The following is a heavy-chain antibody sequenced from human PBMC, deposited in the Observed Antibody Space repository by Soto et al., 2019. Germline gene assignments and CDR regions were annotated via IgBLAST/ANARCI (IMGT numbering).Heavy chain of an antibody. Sequence: SGPTLVNPTQTLTLTCTFSGFSLSTGGMCVSWIRQPPGKALEWLALIDWDDDKYYSTSLKTRLTISKDTSKNQVVLTMTNMDPVGTATYYCARIRSSSWYFDYWGQGTLVTVSS. J-gene: IGHJ4*02. CDR3: ARIRSSSWYFDY. CDR2: IDWDDDK. V-gene: IGHV2-70*01. D-gene: IGHD6-13*01. CDR1: GFSLSTGGMC.